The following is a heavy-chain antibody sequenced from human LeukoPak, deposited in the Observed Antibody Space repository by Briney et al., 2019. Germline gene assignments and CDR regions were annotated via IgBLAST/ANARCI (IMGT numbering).Heavy chain of an antibody. D-gene: IGHD6-19*01. J-gene: IGHJ5*02. V-gene: IGHV3-23*01. Sequence: HPGGSLRLSCAASGFTFSSYAMSWVRQAPGKGLEWVSAISGSGGSTYYADSVKGGFTISRDNSKNTLYLQMTSLRAADTAVYYCAKGLSGWSPFDPWGQGTLDTVSS. CDR3: AKGLSGWSPFDP. CDR2: ISGSGGST. CDR1: GFTFSSYA.